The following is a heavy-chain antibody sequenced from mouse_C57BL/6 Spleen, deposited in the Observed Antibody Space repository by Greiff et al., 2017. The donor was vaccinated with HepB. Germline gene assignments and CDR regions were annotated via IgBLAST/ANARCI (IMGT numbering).Heavy chain of an antibody. V-gene: IGHV2-2*01. CDR3: ASLYYDYDDYAMDY. D-gene: IGHD2-4*01. J-gene: IGHJ4*01. CDR2: IWSGGST. CDR1: GFSLTSYG. Sequence: VQLQQSGPGLVQPSQSLSITCTVSGFSLTSYGVHWVRQSPGKGLEWLGVIWSGGSTDYNAAFISRLSISKDNSKSQVFFKMNSLQAADTAIYYCASLYYDYDDYAMDYWGQGTSVTVSS.